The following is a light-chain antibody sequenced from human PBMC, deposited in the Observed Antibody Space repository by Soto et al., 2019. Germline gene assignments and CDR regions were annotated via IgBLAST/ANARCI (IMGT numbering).Light chain of an antibody. CDR2: STS. Sequence: DIQMTQSPPSLAASVGDRVTISCRASQDINKYLNWYQLKEGQAPKLLIYSTSEFQPGVPSRFSGSTSGAQFSLTITGLQPDDSATYFCQQSFKTPFTF. CDR1: QDINKY. CDR3: QQSFKTPFT. V-gene: IGKV1-39*01. J-gene: IGKJ2*01.